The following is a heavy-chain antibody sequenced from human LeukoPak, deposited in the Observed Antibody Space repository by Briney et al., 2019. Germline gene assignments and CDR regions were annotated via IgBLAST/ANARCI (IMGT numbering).Heavy chain of an antibody. Sequence: GRSLRLSCVASGFTFSSYGMHWVRQAPGKGLEWVAVISYDGSNKYYADSVKGRFTISRDNSKNTLYLQMNSLRAEDTAVYYCANTKQFEYWGQGTLVTVSS. CDR2: ISYDGSNK. D-gene: IGHD1-1*01. CDR3: ANTKQFEY. CDR1: GFTFSSYG. J-gene: IGHJ4*02. V-gene: IGHV3-30*18.